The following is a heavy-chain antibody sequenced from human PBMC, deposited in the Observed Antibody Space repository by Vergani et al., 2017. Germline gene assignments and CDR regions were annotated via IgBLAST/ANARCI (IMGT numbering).Heavy chain of an antibody. D-gene: IGHD6-13*01. CDR1: GFTFSSYG. J-gene: IGHJ4*02. V-gene: IGHV3-33*01. CDR3: ARDPGRQQLAYFDY. Sequence: QVQLVESGGGVVQPGRSLRLSCAASGFTFSSYGMHWVRQAPGKGLEWVAVIWYDGSNKYYADSVKGRFTISRDNSKNTLYLQMNSLRAEDTAVYYCARDPGRQQLAYFDYWGQGTLVTVSS. CDR2: IWYDGSNK.